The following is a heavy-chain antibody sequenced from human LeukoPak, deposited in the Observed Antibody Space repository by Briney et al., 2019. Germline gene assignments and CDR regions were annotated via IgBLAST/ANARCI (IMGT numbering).Heavy chain of an antibody. Sequence: ASVKVSCKASGGTFSSYAISWVRQAPGQGLEWMGGIIPIFGTANYAQKFQGRVTITTDESTSTAYMELSSLRSEDTAVYYCARGVAGGSGSSYFDYWGQGTLVTVSS. D-gene: IGHD3-22*01. CDR2: IIPIFGTA. V-gene: IGHV1-69*05. CDR1: GGTFSSYA. J-gene: IGHJ4*02. CDR3: ARGVAGGSGSSYFDY.